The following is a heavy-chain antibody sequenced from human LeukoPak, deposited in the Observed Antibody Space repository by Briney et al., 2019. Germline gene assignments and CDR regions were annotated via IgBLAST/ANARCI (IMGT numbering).Heavy chain of an antibody. D-gene: IGHD6-13*01. Sequence: GGSLRLSCAASGFTFSSYGMHWVRQAPGKGLEWVAVISYDGSNKYYADSVKGRFTISRDNSKNTLYLQMSSLRAEDTAVYYCAKDRDSSSLTAIFDYWGQGTLVTVSS. CDR3: AKDRDSSSLTAIFDY. CDR1: GFTFSSYG. V-gene: IGHV3-30*18. CDR2: ISYDGSNK. J-gene: IGHJ4*02.